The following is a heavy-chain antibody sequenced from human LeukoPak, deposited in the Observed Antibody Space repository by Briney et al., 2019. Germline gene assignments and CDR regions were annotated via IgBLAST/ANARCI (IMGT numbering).Heavy chain of an antibody. J-gene: IGHJ5*02. D-gene: IGHD1-26*01. CDR2: ISGSGGST. V-gene: IGHV3-23*01. CDR3: AKVEWELLWFDP. CDR1: GFTFSSYG. Sequence: GGTLRHSCAASGFTFSSYGMSWVRQAPGKGLEWVSAISGSGGSTYYADSVKGRFTTSRDNSKNTLYLQMNSLRAEDTAVYYCAKVEWELLWFDPWGQGTLVTVSS.